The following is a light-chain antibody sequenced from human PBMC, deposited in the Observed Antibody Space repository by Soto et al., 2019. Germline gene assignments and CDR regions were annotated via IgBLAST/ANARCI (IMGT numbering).Light chain of an antibody. CDR2: AAS. J-gene: IGKJ1*01. Sequence: DIQMTQSPSTLSASVGDRFTITCRASQSISNWLAWYQQKPGKAPKLLIYAASSLQSGVPSRFSGSGSGTDFTLTISSLQPEDFATYYCLQHNSYPLTFGQGTKVDIK. CDR1: QSISNW. V-gene: IGKV1-5*01. CDR3: LQHNSYPLT.